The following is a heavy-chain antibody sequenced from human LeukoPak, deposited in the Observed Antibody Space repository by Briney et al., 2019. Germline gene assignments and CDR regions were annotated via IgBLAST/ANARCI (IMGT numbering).Heavy chain of an antibody. CDR1: GFTFSNYW. Sequence: GGTLRLSCAASGFTFSNYWMSWVRRAPGKGREWVANIKQDGSETYYVDSLRGRFTISRDNAKKSLYLQMNSLRAEDTAVYYCARNGRCSSTSCNYYYYMDVWGKGTTVTVSS. V-gene: IGHV3-7*01. CDR3: ARNGRCSSTSCNYYYYMDV. J-gene: IGHJ6*03. D-gene: IGHD2-2*01. CDR2: IKQDGSET.